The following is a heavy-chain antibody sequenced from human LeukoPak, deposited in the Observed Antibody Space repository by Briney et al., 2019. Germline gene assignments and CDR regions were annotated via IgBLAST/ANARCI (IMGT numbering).Heavy chain of an antibody. D-gene: IGHD3-10*01. V-gene: IGHV3-15*01. CDR2: IKSEIDGGTA. Sequence: GGSLRLSCAASGFTFSDYYMSWIRQAPGKGLEWVGRIKSEIDGGTADYATPVKGRFTISRDDSKNTVYLQMNSLKTEDTAVYYCSTEMLWFGEMTNNDAFDIWGQGTMVTVSS. CDR1: GFTFSDYY. CDR3: STEMLWFGEMTNNDAFDI. J-gene: IGHJ3*02.